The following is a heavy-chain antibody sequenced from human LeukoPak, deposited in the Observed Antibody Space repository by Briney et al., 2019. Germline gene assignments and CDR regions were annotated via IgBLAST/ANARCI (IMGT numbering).Heavy chain of an antibody. CDR2: VNPHSGGT. Sequence: ASVKVSCKASGYTFTDYYIHWVRQAPGQGLEWMGWVNPHSGGTNFAQRFRGRVTMTRDTSITTAYMELSRLESDDTAVYYCAREPRDIVVVPAALDVWGKGTTVTVSS. CDR3: AREPRDIVVVPAALDV. J-gene: IGHJ6*04. CDR1: GYTFTDYY. D-gene: IGHD2-2*01. V-gene: IGHV1-2*02.